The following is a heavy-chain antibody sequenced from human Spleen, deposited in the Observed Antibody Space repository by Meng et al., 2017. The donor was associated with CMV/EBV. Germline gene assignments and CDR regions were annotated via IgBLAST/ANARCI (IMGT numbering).Heavy chain of an antibody. CDR2: IKSDGSTT. J-gene: IGHJ4*02. CDR3: ARGPVAATGGGVDY. Sequence: ETLSLTCAASGFTFSSYWMHWVRQAPGKGLVWVSRIKSDGSTTSYADSVKGRFTISRDNAKNTLYLQMNSLRAEDTAVYYCARGPVAATGGGVDYWGQGTLVTVSS. CDR1: GFTFSSYW. D-gene: IGHD2-15*01. V-gene: IGHV3-74*01.